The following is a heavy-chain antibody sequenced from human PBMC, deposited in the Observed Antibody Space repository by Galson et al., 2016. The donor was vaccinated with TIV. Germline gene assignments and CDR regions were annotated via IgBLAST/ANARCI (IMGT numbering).Heavy chain of an antibody. V-gene: IGHV3-74*01. J-gene: IGHJ4*02. D-gene: IGHD3-22*01. CDR1: GFTFSTYW. CDR2: INTDGSTT. CDR3: SRPSHYYYISSFYPLDF. Sequence: SLRLSCAASGFTFSTYWVHWVRQAPGKGLVWVSRINTDGSTTNYADSVKGRFTISRDTAKNTLYLQMNGLSAEDTAVYYCSRPSHYYYISSFYPLDFWGQGTLVTVSS.